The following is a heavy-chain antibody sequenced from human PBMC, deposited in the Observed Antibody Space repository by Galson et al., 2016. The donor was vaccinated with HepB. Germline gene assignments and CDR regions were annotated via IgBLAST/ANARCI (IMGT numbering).Heavy chain of an antibody. D-gene: IGHD4-17*01. J-gene: IGHJ6*03. CDR2: INHSGST. V-gene: IGHV4-34*01. CDR3: ARGDNPDYGDYASAYYYMDV. CDR1: GGSFSGYY. Sequence: ETLSLTCAVCGGSFSGYYWSWIRQPPGKGLEWIGEINHSGSTYYNPSLKSRVTISVDTSKNQFSLKLSSVTAADTAVYYCARGDNPDYGDYASAYYYMDVWGKGTTVTVSS.